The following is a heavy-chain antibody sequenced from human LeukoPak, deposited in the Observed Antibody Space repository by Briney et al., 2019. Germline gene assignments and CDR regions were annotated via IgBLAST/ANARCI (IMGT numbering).Heavy chain of an antibody. J-gene: IGHJ4*02. CDR2: IIPIFGTA. CDR3: ARELHQWLIHVDS. V-gene: IGHV1-69*13. CDR1: GGTFSSYA. D-gene: IGHD6-19*01. Sequence: SVKVSCKASGGTFSSYAISWVRQAPGQGLEWMGGIIPIFGTANYAQKFQGRVTITADESTSTAYMELSSLRSEDTAVYYCARELHQWLIHVDSWGQGTLVCVSS.